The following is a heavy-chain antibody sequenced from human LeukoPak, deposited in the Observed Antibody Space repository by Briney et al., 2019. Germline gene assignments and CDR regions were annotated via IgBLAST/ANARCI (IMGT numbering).Heavy chain of an antibody. Sequence: PSQTLSLTCTVSGGSISSGSCYWSWIRQPAGKGLEWIGRIYTSGSTDYNPFLKSRVTISVDTSKNQFSLKLSSVTASDTAVYYCARAHVGDVVVLTWGQGTLVTVSS. V-gene: IGHV4-61*02. CDR2: IYTSGST. J-gene: IGHJ5*02. CDR3: ARAHVGDVVVLT. D-gene: IGHD3-16*01. CDR1: GGSISSGSCY.